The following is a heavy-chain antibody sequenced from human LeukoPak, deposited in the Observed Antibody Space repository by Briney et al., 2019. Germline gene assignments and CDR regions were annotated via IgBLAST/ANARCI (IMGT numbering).Heavy chain of an antibody. Sequence: GGSLRLSCTASGFTFSRYWMHWVRQAPGKGLVWVSRINSEGSTTSYADSVKGRFATSRDNAKNTLYLQMNRLRAEDTAVYYCATYDSSVYYYVFDYWGQGTLVTGSS. J-gene: IGHJ4*02. CDR2: INSEGSTT. D-gene: IGHD3-22*01. CDR1: GFTFSRYW. V-gene: IGHV3-74*01. CDR3: ATYDSSVYYYVFDY.